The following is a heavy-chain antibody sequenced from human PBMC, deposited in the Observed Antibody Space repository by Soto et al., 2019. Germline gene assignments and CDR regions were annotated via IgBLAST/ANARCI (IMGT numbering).Heavy chain of an antibody. D-gene: IGHD1-20*01. CDR2: ISSSGSPI. V-gene: IGHV3-48*03. Sequence: PGGSLRLSCAASVFVFSSYYMNWVRQAPGKGLEWVSFISSSGSPIYYADSVRGRFTISRDNAKKSLYLQMNSLRAEDTAIYYCARGYIYNIWAQGTMVTVSS. CDR3: ARGYIYNI. J-gene: IGHJ4*01. CDR1: VFVFSSYY.